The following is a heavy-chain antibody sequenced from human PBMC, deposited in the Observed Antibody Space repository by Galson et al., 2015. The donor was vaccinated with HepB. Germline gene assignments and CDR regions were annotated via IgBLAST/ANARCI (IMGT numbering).Heavy chain of an antibody. CDR1: GYTFTSYG. CDR3: AADGSSFWSPLFR. CDR2: IRYDGAIK. Sequence: SLRLSCAASGYTFTSYGMHWVRQAPGKGLEWVTHIRYDGAIKYYTDSVRGRFTISRDNSKNTLYLQMNGLKTEDTGVYYCAADGSSFWSPLFRWGQGTLVTVSS. V-gene: IGHV3-30*02. D-gene: IGHD6-13*01. J-gene: IGHJ4*02.